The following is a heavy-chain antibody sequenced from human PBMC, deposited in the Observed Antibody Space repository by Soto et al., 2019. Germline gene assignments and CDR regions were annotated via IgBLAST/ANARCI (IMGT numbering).Heavy chain of an antibody. CDR1: GGTFSSYA. V-gene: IGHV1-69*01. D-gene: IGHD3-10*01. Sequence: QVQLVQSGAEVKKPGSSVKVSCKASGGTFSSYAISWVRQAPGQGLEWMGGIIPIFGTANYAQKFQGRVTITADESTNTAYMELSSLRSEDTAVYYCARGQKTYYYGSGSPPMDYWGQGTLVTVSS. CDR2: IIPIFGTA. J-gene: IGHJ4*02. CDR3: ARGQKTYYYGSGSPPMDY.